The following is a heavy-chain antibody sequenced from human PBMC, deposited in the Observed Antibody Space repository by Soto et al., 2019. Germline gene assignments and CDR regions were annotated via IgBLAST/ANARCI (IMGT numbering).Heavy chain of an antibody. CDR2: IYYSGST. CDR1: GGSIPSGGYY. V-gene: IGHV4-31*03. Sequence: QVQLQESGPGLVKPSQTLSLTCTVSGGSIPSGGYYWSWIRQHPGKGLEWLGYIYYSGSTYYNPSLKGRITISGDATKNQLSPKLKSVTAAGMAVYDCARSFGVAAAGTFDYWGQGTL. J-gene: IGHJ4*02. CDR3: ARSFGVAAAGTFDY. D-gene: IGHD6-13*01.